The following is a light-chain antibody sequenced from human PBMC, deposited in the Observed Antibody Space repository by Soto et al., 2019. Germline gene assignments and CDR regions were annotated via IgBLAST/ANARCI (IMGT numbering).Light chain of an antibody. J-gene: IGLJ2*01. CDR1: ISDVGGYNY. Sequence: QSALTQPRSVSGSPGQSVTISCTGTISDVGGYNYVSWYQLHPGKAPKLLISDVTKRPSWVPDRFSGSKSGNTASLTISDLQAEDEADYYCSSYAGDNNLVFGGGTKLTVL. CDR3: SSYAGDNNLV. CDR2: DVT. V-gene: IGLV2-11*01.